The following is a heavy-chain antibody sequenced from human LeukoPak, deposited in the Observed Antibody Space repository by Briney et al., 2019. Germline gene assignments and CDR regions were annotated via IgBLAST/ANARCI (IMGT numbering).Heavy chain of an antibody. CDR3: AKVVGTVNIDY. Sequence: GGSLRLSCAASEFTFSNYAVSWVRQSPGKGLEWVSGISGTSGTTYYADSVKGRFTISRDNSKNTLYLQMNSLRAEDTAVYYCAKVVGTVNIDYWGQGTLVTVSS. V-gene: IGHV3-23*01. D-gene: IGHD4-17*01. J-gene: IGHJ4*02. CDR2: ISGTSGTT. CDR1: EFTFSNYA.